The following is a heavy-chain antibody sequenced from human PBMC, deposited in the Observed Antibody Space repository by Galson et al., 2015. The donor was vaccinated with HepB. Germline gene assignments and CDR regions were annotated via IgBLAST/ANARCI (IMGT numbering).Heavy chain of an antibody. V-gene: IGHV4-59*01. CDR1: GGSISSYY. Sequence: LSLTCTVSGGSISSYYWSWIRQPPGKGLEWIGYIYYSGSTNYNPSLKSRVTISVDTSKNQFSLKLSSVTAADTAVYYCARGDDSRVYYYGMDVWGQGTTVTVSS. CDR3: ARGDDSRVYYYGMDV. D-gene: IGHD3-22*01. J-gene: IGHJ6*02. CDR2: IYYSGST.